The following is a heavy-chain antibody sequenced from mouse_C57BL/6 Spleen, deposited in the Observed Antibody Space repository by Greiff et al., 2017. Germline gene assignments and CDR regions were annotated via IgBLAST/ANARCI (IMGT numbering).Heavy chain of an antibody. CDR1: GYTFNSYW. Sequence: VQLQQPGAELVKPGASVKVSCKASGYTFNSYWMHWVKQRPGQGLEWIGRMHPSDSDTNYNQKFKGKATLTVDKSSSTAYMQLSSLTSEDSAVYYCAINYDYDGDYVDYWGQGTTLTVSS. V-gene: IGHV1-74*01. J-gene: IGHJ2*01. CDR2: MHPSDSDT. D-gene: IGHD2-4*01. CDR3: AINYDYDGDYVDY.